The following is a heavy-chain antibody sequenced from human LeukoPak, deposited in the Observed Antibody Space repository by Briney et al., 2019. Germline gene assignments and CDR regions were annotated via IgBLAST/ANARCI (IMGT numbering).Heavy chain of an antibody. Sequence: GGSLRLSCAASGFTFSSYDMHWVRQATGKGLEWVSAIGTAGDTYYPGSEKGRFTISRENAKNSLYLQMNSLRAGDTAVYYCARDPGTGAFDIWGQGTMVTVSS. J-gene: IGHJ3*02. CDR3: ARDPGTGAFDI. CDR2: IGTAGDT. CDR1: GFTFSSYD. V-gene: IGHV3-13*01. D-gene: IGHD1-7*01.